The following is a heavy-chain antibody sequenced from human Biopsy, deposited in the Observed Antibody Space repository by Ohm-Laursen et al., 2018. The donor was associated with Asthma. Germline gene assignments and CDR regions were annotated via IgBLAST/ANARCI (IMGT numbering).Heavy chain of an antibody. V-gene: IGHV1-46*01. Sequence: ASVKVSCKVSGYTFTSYYMHWVRQAPGHGLEWMGMINPFGGSSNFAQKFQGRLTMTRDTSTSTAYMELSSLSSEDTALYYCARGPEYVRSSGALDYWGQGTLVTVSS. D-gene: IGHD2-2*01. CDR2: INPFGGSS. CDR3: ARGPEYVRSSGALDY. J-gene: IGHJ4*02. CDR1: GYTFTSYY.